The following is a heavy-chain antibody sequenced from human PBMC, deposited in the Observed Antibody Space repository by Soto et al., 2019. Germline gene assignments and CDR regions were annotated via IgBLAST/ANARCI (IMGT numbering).Heavy chain of an antibody. V-gene: IGHV4-59*01. CDR2: IYYSGST. D-gene: IGHD4-17*01. Sequence: SETLSLTCTVSGGSISIYYTSWIRQPAGNGLEWIGEIYYSGSTNYNPPRKSRVTISGDTSKNQFALKLSSVTAADTAVYCCARDAAGVYGFDYWGQGTLDTV. CDR3: ARDAAGVYGFDY. CDR1: GGSISIYY. J-gene: IGHJ4*02.